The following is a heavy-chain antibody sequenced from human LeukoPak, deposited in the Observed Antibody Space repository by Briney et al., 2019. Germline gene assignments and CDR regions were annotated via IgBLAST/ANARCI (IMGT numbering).Heavy chain of an antibody. CDR1: GGTFSSYA. V-gene: IGHV1-69*13. J-gene: IGHJ6*03. CDR3: ARCSGGYWPYYNYYMDV. Sequence: SVKVSCKASGGTFSSYAISWVRQAPGQGLEWMGGIIPIFGTANYAQKFQGRVTITADESTSTAYMELRSLRSDDTAVYYCARCSGGYWPYYNYYMDVWGKGTTVTISS. CDR2: IIPIFGTA. D-gene: IGHD2-15*01.